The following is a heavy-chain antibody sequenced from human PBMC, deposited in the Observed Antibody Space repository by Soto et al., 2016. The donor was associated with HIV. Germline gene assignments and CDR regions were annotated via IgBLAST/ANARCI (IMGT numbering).Heavy chain of an antibody. CDR3: ARDSVRTLLKVRFDV. D-gene: IGHD1-26*01. V-gene: IGHV4-61*08. CDR2: IYYSGST. J-gene: IGHJ6*02. Sequence: QVQLQGSGPGLVKPSETLTLTCSVSGGTINSDDYYWTWIRQPPGKGLEWIGYIYYSGSTNYNPSLKSRVTISVDTSQNHFSLKIKSVTAADTAIYYCARDSVRTLLKVRFDVWGPGTTVTVSS. CDR1: GGTINSDDYY.